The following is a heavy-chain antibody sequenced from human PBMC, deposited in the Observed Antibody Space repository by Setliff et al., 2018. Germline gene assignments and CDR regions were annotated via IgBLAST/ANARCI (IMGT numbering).Heavy chain of an antibody. CDR3: ARNPDFLQYSFDL. D-gene: IGHD5-12*01. CDR1: GGSISNSTFY. CDR2: INYYGSIFDDGTTYST. Sequence: SETLSLTCTVSGGSISNSTFYWGWIRQPPGKGLEWIGSINYYGSIFDDGTTYSTYYNPSLKSRATISIDTSKSQFSLKLSFMTAADTALYYCARNPDFLQYSFDLWGRGTLVTVSS. V-gene: IGHV4-39*07. J-gene: IGHJ2*01.